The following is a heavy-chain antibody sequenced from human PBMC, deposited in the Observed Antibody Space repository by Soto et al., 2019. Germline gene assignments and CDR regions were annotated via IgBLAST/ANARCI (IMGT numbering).Heavy chain of an antibody. Sequence: QVQLQESGPGLVKPSQTLSLTCTVSGGSIGSDDYYWGWIRQHPVKGLEWNGYNTYSGNTYYNPSPTTRGTISAARSKNQFSLKLNSVTAADPAVYYCAGDAGHNYGPFAYWGQGTLVTVSS. CDR2: NTYSGNT. CDR3: AGDAGHNYGPFAY. CDR1: GGSIGSDDYY. D-gene: IGHD5-18*01. V-gene: IGHV4-31*03. J-gene: IGHJ4*02.